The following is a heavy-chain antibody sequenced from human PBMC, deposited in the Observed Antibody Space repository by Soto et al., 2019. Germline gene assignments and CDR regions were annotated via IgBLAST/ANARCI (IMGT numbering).Heavy chain of an antibody. CDR2: IYYSGST. Sequence: PSETLSLTCTVSGGSISSGGYYWSWIRQHPGKGLEWIGYIYYSGSTYYNPPLKSRVTISVDTSKNQFSLKLSSVTAADTAVYYCARVYYDILTGYPYFDYWGQGTLVTVSS. D-gene: IGHD3-9*01. V-gene: IGHV4-31*03. CDR3: ARVYYDILTGYPYFDY. J-gene: IGHJ4*02. CDR1: GGSISSGGYY.